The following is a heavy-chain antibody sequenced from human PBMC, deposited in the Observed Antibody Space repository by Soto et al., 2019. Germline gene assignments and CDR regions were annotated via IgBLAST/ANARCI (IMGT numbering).Heavy chain of an antibody. D-gene: IGHD3-10*01. Sequence: GESLKISCAASGFTFSDYAMAWVRQAQGKGLEWVSALSGSETTYYADSVKGRFSISRDNSKNTLYLEMNSLRAEDTAIYYCARDYYFGSGSFYPDWGQGTLVTVSS. CDR1: GFTFSDYA. J-gene: IGHJ4*02. V-gene: IGHV3-23*01. CDR2: LSGSETT. CDR3: ARDYYFGSGSFYPD.